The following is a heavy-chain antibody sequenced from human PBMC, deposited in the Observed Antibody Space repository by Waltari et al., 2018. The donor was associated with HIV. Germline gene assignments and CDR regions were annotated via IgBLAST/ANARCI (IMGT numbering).Heavy chain of an antibody. CDR3: ARGSGGSPNWFDP. D-gene: IGHD2-15*01. J-gene: IGHJ5*02. CDR2: IYSGGST. CDR1: GFTVSSNY. V-gene: IGHV3-53*01. Sequence: EVQLVESGGGLIQLGGSLSLSCAASGFTVSSNYMSWVRQAPGKGLEWVSVIYSGGSTYYADSVKGRFTISRDNSKNTLYLQMNSLRAEDTAVYYCARGSGGSPNWFDPWGQGTLVTVSS.